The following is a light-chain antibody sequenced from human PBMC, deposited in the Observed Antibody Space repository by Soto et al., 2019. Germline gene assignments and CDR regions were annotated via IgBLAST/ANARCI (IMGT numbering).Light chain of an antibody. CDR3: QQYNIWQIT. V-gene: IGKV3-15*01. Sequence: EVLMTQSPDTLYVSPGERVTLSCRASQSISDNLAWYQQKPGQGPRLLVYRASTRTLGIPASFVVSGSGQEFTITITGLQSENFADYYCQQYNIWQITFGQGTRLEIK. CDR1: QSISDN. CDR2: RAS. J-gene: IGKJ5*01.